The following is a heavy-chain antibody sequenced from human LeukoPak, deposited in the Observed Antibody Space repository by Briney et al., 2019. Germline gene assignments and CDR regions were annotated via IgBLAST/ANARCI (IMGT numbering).Heavy chain of an antibody. CDR1: GFTFSNAW. J-gene: IGHJ4*02. CDR2: IKSKTDGGTT. CDR3: TTDSQDSSGSFDY. Sequence: PGGSLRLSCAASGFTFSNAWMSWVRQAPGKGLEWVGRIKSKTDGGTTDYAAPVKGRFTISRDDSKNTLYLQMNSLKTEDTAVYYCTTDSQDSSGSFDYWGQGTLVTVSP. V-gene: IGHV3-15*01. D-gene: IGHD3-22*01.